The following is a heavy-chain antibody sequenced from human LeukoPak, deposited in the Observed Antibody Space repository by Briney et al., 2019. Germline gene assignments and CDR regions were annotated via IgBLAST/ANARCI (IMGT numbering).Heavy chain of an antibody. CDR2: ISYDGSNK. V-gene: IGHV3-30*18. J-gene: IGHJ4*02. D-gene: IGHD1-1*01. CDR3: ANTPQLWTQFDY. Sequence: GGSLRLSCAASGFTFSSYGMHWVRQAPGKGLERVAVISYDGSNKYYADSVKGRFTISRDNSKNTLYLQMNSLRAEDTAVYYCANTPQLWTQFDYWGQGTLVTVSS. CDR1: GFTFSSYG.